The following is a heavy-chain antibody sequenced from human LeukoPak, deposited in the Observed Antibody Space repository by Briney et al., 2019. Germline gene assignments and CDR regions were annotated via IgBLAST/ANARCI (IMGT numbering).Heavy chain of an antibody. Sequence: SETLSLACAVYGGSFSGYYWSWIRQPPGKGLEWIGEINHSGSTNYNPSLKSRVTISVDTSKNQFSLKLSSVTAADTALYYCASLGYCGGDCPTNWFDPWGQGTLVTVSS. V-gene: IGHV4-34*01. CDR1: GGSFSGYY. CDR3: ASLGYCGGDCPTNWFDP. D-gene: IGHD2-21*02. J-gene: IGHJ5*02. CDR2: INHSGST.